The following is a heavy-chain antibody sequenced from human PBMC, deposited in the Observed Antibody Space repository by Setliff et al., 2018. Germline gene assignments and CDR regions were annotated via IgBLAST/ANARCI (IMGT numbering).Heavy chain of an antibody. Sequence: ASVKVSCKASGYTFTSYDINWVRQATGQGLEWMGWMNPNSGNTGYAQKLQGRVTFTRNTSTNTAYMELSSLISEDTAVYYCARLRGAFDYWGQGTLVTVSS. D-gene: IGHD3-16*01. CDR1: GYTFTSYD. CDR2: MNPNSGNT. CDR3: ARLRGAFDY. J-gene: IGHJ4*02. V-gene: IGHV1-8*01.